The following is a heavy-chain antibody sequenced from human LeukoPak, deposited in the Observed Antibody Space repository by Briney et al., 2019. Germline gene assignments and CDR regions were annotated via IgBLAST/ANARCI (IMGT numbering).Heavy chain of an antibody. CDR2: IYYSGST. V-gene: IGHV4-59*12. D-gene: IGHD3-10*01. CDR1: GGSISSYY. Sequence: KASETLSLTCTVSGGSISSYYWSWIRQPPGKGLEWIGYIYYSGSTNYSPSLKSRVTISVDTSKNQFSLKLSSVTAADTAVYYCARNIYGSGTYLGFDPWGQGTLVTVSS. CDR3: ARNIYGSGTYLGFDP. J-gene: IGHJ5*02.